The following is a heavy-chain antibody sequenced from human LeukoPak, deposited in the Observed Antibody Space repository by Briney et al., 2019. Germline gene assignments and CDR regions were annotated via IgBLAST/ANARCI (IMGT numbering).Heavy chain of an antibody. CDR3: ARVGITAPFDY. V-gene: IGHV3-48*01. J-gene: IGHJ4*02. Sequence: PGGSLRLSCAASGFTFSNYGMNWVRQAPGKGLEWISYISSRTITIYYADSVKGQFTISRDNAKNSLYLEMNSLRAEDTAVYFCARVGITAPFDYWGQGTLVTVSS. CDR2: ISSRTITI. CDR1: GFTFSNYG. D-gene: IGHD6-13*01.